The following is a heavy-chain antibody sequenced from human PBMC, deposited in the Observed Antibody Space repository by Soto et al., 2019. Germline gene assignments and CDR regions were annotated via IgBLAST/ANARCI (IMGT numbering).Heavy chain of an antibody. Sequence: GGSLRLSCAASGFTFSNAWMSWVRQAPGKGLEWVGRIKSKTDGGTTDYAAPVKGRFTISRDDSKNTLYLQMNSLKTEDTAVYYCTTDDVVVVAATPSDYYYMDVWGKGTTVTVSS. CDR2: IKSKTDGGTT. D-gene: IGHD2-15*01. CDR1: GFTFSNAW. J-gene: IGHJ6*03. CDR3: TTDDVVVVAATPSDYYYMDV. V-gene: IGHV3-15*01.